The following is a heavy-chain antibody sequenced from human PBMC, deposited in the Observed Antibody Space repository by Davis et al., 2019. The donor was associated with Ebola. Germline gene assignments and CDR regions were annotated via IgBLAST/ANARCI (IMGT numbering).Heavy chain of an antibody. Sequence: SSVTVSCMASGNTIITYTIDWLRQAPGQGLEWMGGIIPIFGTTNYAQKFRGRVMITADKSTRIAYMELSSLGSEDTAVYYCARGPSVATAHYFDYWGQGTLVTVSS. V-gene: IGHV1-69*06. CDR1: GNTIITYT. J-gene: IGHJ4*02. D-gene: IGHD2-21*02. CDR3: ARGPSVATAHYFDY. CDR2: IIPIFGTT.